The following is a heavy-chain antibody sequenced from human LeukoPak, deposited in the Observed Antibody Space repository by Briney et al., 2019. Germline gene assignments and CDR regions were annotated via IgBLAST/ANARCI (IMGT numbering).Heavy chain of an antibody. Sequence: SETLSLTCTVSGGSISSFYWSWIRQPPGKGLEWIGYIYSNEATEYKPSLKSRVTISADTSKNQFSLKLTSVSAADTAIYYCARRNDFHIWGQGTMVTVFS. CDR2: IYSNEAT. V-gene: IGHV4-4*08. CDR3: ARRNDFHI. J-gene: IGHJ3*02. CDR1: GGSISSFY.